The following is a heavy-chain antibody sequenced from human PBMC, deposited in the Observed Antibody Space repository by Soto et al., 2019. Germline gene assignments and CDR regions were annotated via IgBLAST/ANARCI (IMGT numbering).Heavy chain of an antibody. D-gene: IGHD3-22*01. CDR2: IYPGDSDT. CDR3: ARRYYYDSSGYYYSQQYYFDY. J-gene: IGHJ4*02. CDR1: GYSFTSYW. V-gene: IGHV5-51*01. Sequence: GESLKISCKGSGYSFTSYWIGWVRQMPGKGLEWMGIIYPGDSDTRYSPSFQGQVTIAADKSISTAYLQWSSLKASDTAMYYCARRYYYDSSGYYYSQQYYFDYWGQGTLVTVSS.